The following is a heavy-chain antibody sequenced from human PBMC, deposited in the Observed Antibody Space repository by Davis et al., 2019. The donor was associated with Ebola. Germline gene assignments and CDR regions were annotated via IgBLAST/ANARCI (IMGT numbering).Heavy chain of an antibody. CDR1: GGSISTYY. J-gene: IGHJ6*02. D-gene: IGHD4-17*01. CDR2: IYYNGST. V-gene: IGHV4-59*01. CDR3: ARDRRDAVTINYYFYYGMDV. Sequence: PSETLSLTCTVSGGSISTYYWSWIRQPPGKGLEWIGYIYYNGSTNYNPSLKSRVTMSLDTAKNQFSLKMTSVTAADTAVYYCARDRRDAVTINYYFYYGMDVWGQGTTVTVSS.